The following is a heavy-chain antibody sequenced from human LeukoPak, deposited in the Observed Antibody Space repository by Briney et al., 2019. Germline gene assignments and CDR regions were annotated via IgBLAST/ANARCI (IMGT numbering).Heavy chain of an antibody. Sequence: PSETLSLTCTVSGGSISSYYWSWIRQPPGKELEWIGYIYYSGSTNYNPSLKSRVTISVDTSKKQFSLKLSSVTAADTAVYYCAKAGGVYCSSTSCYVSWGQGTLVTVSS. V-gene: IGHV4-59*01. CDR1: GGSISSYY. J-gene: IGHJ4*02. CDR2: IYYSGST. D-gene: IGHD2-2*01. CDR3: AKAGGVYCSSTSCYVS.